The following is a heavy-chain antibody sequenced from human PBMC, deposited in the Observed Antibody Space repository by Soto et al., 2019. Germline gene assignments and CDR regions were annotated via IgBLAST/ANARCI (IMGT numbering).Heavy chain of an antibody. V-gene: IGHV3-7*05. CDR1: RFTFSNYW. CDR2: IKHDDPEK. D-gene: IGHD1-1*01. Sequence: LVDSGGGLVQPGGSLRLSCVASRFTFSNYWMSWVRQAPGKGLEWVANIKHDDPEKYYVDSVQCRFAISRDNAKKSLYLKMNSLSAEATAGYYCEIGWNENYYGMDVWGQGTTVTVCS. J-gene: IGHJ6*02. CDR3: EIGWNENYYGMDV.